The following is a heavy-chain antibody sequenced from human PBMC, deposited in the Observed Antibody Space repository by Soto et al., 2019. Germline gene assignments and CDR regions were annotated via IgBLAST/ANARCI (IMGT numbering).Heavy chain of an antibody. V-gene: IGHV4-59*01. CDR1: GVSISSYY. CDR3: VREAYIGYGHAIDR. CDR2: NYYSGTT. Sequence: SETLSLTCAVSGVSISSYYWSWIRQPPGKGLEWTGYNYYSGTTNYNPSLKSRVTISVDTSKNQFFLRLTSVTAADTAVYYCVREAYIGYGHAIDRWGPGTLVTVSS. D-gene: IGHD5-12*01. J-gene: IGHJ5*02.